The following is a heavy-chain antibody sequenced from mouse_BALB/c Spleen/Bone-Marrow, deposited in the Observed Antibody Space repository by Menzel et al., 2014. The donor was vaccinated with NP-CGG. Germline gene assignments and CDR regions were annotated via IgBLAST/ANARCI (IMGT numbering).Heavy chain of an antibody. CDR2: INPSTGYT. J-gene: IGHJ2*01. Sequence: LQESGAELAKPGAPVKMSCKASGYTFTNYWMHWVKQRPGQGLEWIGYINPSTGYTEYNQKFKDKTTLTADKSSSTAYMQLSSLTSEDSAVYYCARIYYYGRDYWGQGTTLTVSS. CDR3: ARIYYYGRDY. D-gene: IGHD1-1*01. V-gene: IGHV1-7*01. CDR1: GYTFTNYW.